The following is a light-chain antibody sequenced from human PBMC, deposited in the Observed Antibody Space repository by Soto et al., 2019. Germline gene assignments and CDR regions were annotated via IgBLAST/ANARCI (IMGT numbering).Light chain of an antibody. V-gene: IGKV3-20*01. CDR1: QSVSSGY. J-gene: IGKJ5*01. CDR2: GAS. CDR3: QQYASSIT. Sequence: EIVLTQSPVTLSLSPGERASLPCRASQSVSSGYLAWYQQKPGQAPRLLIYGASSRATGIPDRFSGSGSGTDFTLTISRLEPEDFAVYYCQQYASSITFGQGTRLENK.